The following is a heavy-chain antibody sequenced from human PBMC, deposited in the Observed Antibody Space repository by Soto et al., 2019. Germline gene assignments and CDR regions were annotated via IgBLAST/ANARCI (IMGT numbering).Heavy chain of an antibody. CDR3: ARESSSEWELLPVY. J-gene: IGHJ4*02. Sequence: GASVKVSCKASGGTFSSYAISWVRQAPGQGLEWMGGIIPIFGTASYAQKFQGRVTITADESTSTVYMELSSLRSEDTAVYYCARESSSEWELLPVYWGQGTLVTVSS. CDR2: IIPIFGTA. CDR1: GGTFSSYA. D-gene: IGHD1-26*01. V-gene: IGHV1-69*13.